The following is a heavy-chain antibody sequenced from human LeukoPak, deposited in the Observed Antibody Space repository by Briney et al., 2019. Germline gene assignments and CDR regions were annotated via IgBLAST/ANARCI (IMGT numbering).Heavy chain of an antibody. J-gene: IGHJ6*03. CDR1: GGSISTYY. V-gene: IGHV4-4*09. D-gene: IGHD3-10*01. CDR3: PTHYGSGSSNYYYYYMDV. Sequence: SETLSLTCTVSGGSISTYYWSWIRQPPGKGLEWIGNIYTSGSTNYNPSFKSRLTISVDTSKNHFSLKLSSVTAADTAVYYCPTHYGSGSSNYYYYYMDVWGKGTTVTVSS. CDR2: IYTSGST.